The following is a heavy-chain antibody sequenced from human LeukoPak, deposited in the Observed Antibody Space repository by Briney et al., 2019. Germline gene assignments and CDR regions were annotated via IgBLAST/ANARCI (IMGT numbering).Heavy chain of an antibody. Sequence: SETLSLTCTVSGGXISSSYWSWIRQPPGKGLEWIGYIHYSGSTNYNPSLKSLATISVDTSKAHFSLKLSSATAADTAVYYCARHDPGWFDTWGQGTLVTVSS. D-gene: IGHD7-27*01. CDR1: GGXISSSY. CDR3: ARHDPGWFDT. J-gene: IGHJ5*02. V-gene: IGHV4-59*08. CDR2: IHYSGST.